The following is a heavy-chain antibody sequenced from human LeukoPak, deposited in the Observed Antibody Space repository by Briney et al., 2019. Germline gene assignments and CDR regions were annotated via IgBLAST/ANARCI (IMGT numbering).Heavy chain of an antibody. CDR1: GYTFTSYG. D-gene: IGHD3-9*01. V-gene: IGHV1-18*01. J-gene: IGHJ4*02. Sequence: ASVKVSCKASGYTFTSYGISWVRQAPGQGLEWMGWISAYNGNTNYAQKLQGRVTMTTDTSASTAYMELSSLRSEDTAVYYCARGEYVLRYFDWLPMLDYWGQGTLVTVSS. CDR3: ARGEYVLRYFDWLPMLDY. CDR2: ISAYNGNT.